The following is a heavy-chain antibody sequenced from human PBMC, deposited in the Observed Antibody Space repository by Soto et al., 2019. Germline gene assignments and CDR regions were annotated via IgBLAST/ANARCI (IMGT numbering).Heavy chain of an antibody. Sequence: GEPLKISCKGSGYSFTSYWISWVRQMPGKGLEWMGRIDPSDSYTNYSPSFQGHVTISADKSISTAYLQWSSLKASDTAMYYCARDLAAAGTSDPWGQGTLVTVSS. V-gene: IGHV5-10-1*01. CDR1: GYSFTSYW. D-gene: IGHD6-13*01. J-gene: IGHJ5*02. CDR3: ARDLAAAGTSDP. CDR2: IDPSDSYT.